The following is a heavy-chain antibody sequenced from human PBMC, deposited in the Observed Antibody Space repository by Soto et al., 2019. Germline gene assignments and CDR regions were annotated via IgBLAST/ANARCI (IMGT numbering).Heavy chain of an antibody. CDR3: TRGYYGLDV. V-gene: IGHV6-1*01. D-gene: IGHD3-10*01. J-gene: IGHJ6*02. CDR1: GDRVSSNSAA. Sequence: SQTLSLPCAISGDRVSSNSAAWSWIRQSPSRGLEWLGRTYYRSKWFTDYAVSVRSRININPDTSKNQFSLQLNSVTPEDTAVYYCTRGYYGLDVWGQGTTVTVSS. CDR2: TYYRSKWFT.